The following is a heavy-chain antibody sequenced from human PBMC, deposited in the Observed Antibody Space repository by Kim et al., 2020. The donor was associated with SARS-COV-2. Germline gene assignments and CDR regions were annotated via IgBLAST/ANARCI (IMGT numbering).Heavy chain of an antibody. CDR1: GFTFSSYW. J-gene: IGHJ5*02. Sequence: GGSLRLSCAASGFTFSSYWMSWVRQAPGKGLEWVANIKQDGSEKYYVDSVKGRFTISRDNAKNSLYLQMNSLRAEDTAVYYCARTSVYGIGDGWFDPWGQGTLVTVSS. CDR2: IKQDGSEK. D-gene: IGHD3-10*01. V-gene: IGHV3-7*01. CDR3: ARTSVYGIGDGWFDP.